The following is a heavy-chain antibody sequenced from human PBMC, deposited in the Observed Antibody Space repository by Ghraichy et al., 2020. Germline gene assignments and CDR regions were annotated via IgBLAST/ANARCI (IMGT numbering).Heavy chain of an antibody. D-gene: IGHD6-19*01. V-gene: IGHV3-9*01. CDR3: AKDIGHSSGWYFYAFDI. CDR2: ISWNSGSI. J-gene: IGHJ3*02. CDR1: GFTFDDYA. Sequence: GGSLRLSCAASGFTFDDYAMHWVRQAPGKGLEWVSGISWNSGSIGYADSVKGRFTISRDNAKNSLYLQMNSLRAEDTALYYCAKDIGHSSGWYFYAFDIWGQGTMVTVSS.